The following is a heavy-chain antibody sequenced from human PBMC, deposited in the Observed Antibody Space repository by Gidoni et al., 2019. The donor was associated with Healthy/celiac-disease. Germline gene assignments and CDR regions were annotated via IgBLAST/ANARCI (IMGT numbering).Heavy chain of an antibody. J-gene: IGHJ4*02. Sequence: QVQLVQSGAEVNKPWAAVKVSCKALGYTLTCYHMHWVRPEPGQGLEWMGWINPNSGGTNYAQKFQGRVTMTRDTSISTAYMELSRLRSDDTAVYYCARALPGFDYWGQGTLVTVSS. CDR2: INPNSGGT. CDR1: GYTLTCYH. CDR3: ARALPGFDY. V-gene: IGHV1-2*02.